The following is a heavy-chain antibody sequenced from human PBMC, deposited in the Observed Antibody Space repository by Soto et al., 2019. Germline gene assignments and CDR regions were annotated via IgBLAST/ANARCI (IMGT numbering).Heavy chain of an antibody. CDR2: TYYKSKWSN. CDR1: GDSVSSNSAG. J-gene: IGHJ6*03. Sequence: QVQLQLSGPGLMEPSQTLSLTCAISGDSVSSNSAGWNWVRQTPSRGLEWLGRTYYKSKWSNNYAVSVKSRITISPDTSQNQFSLHLASVTPEDTAVYFCARGSWDDVSGHYYMDVWGKGTTVTVSS. D-gene: IGHD5-12*01. V-gene: IGHV6-1*01. CDR3: ARGSWDDVSGHYYMDV.